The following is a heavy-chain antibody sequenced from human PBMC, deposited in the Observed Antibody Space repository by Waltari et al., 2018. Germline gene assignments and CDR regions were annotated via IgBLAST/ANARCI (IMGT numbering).Heavy chain of an antibody. J-gene: IGHJ4*02. D-gene: IGHD2-15*01. CDR1: GDSTGSTYS. CDR3: ARDRGRGLYLDS. V-gene: IGHV4-4*02. Sequence: QLQLQESGPALVKPSGTLSLTCAVSGDSTGSTYSWNWVRQPPGKGLEWIGQVHRSGRTNYNPSFASRVTVSLDTYNNQFSLKVTSATAADTAVYYCARDRGRGLYLDSWGPGTLVTVSP. CDR2: VHRSGRT.